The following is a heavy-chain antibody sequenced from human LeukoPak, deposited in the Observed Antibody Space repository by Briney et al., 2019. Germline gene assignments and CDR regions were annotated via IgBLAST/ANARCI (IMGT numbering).Heavy chain of an antibody. CDR3: ARGTKLPFDY. Sequence: GATLRLSCAASGFTFSIYGMSWVRQAPGKGLEWVANIKQDGSEKYYVDSVKGRFTISRDNAKNSLYLQMNSLRAEDTAVYYCARGTKLPFDYWGQGTLVTVSS. CDR2: IKQDGSEK. CDR1: GFTFSIYG. D-gene: IGHD2-2*01. J-gene: IGHJ4*02. V-gene: IGHV3-7*01.